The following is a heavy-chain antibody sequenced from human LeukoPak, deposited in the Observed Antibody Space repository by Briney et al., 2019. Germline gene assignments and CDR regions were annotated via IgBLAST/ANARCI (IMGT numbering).Heavy chain of an antibody. Sequence: GGSVRLSCAASGFTFSRYWMTWVRQAPGKGREWLANIKEDGSDKYYVDSVQGRFTISRENAKNSLYLQINSLRAEDTAVYYCARDHAMAVAGLIDYWGQGTLVTVSS. J-gene: IGHJ4*02. D-gene: IGHD6-19*01. V-gene: IGHV3-7*01. CDR3: ARDHAMAVAGLIDY. CDR2: IKEDGSDK. CDR1: GFTFSRYW.